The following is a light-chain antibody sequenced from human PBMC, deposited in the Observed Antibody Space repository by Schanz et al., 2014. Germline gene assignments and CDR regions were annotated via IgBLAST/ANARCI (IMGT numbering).Light chain of an antibody. V-gene: IGLV2-14*01. CDR1: SSDVGGYDY. Sequence: QSALTQPASVSGSPGQSITISCTGTSSDVGGYDYVSWYQQHPGKVPQLIIYEVSKRPSGVPDRFSGSKSGNTASLTISGLQAEDEADYYCSSYKRGNTLLFGGGTKLTVL. CDR2: EVS. CDR3: SSYKRGNTLL. J-gene: IGLJ2*01.